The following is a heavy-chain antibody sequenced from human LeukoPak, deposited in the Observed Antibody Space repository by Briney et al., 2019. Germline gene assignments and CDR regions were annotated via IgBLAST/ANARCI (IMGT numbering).Heavy chain of an antibody. Sequence: SVKVSCKASGGTFSSYVISWVRQAPGQGLEWMGRIIPILGIANYAQKFQGRVTITADKSTSTAYMELSSLRSEDTAVYYCARDPPDSSGYYYRAEAFDIWGQGTMVTVSS. CDR2: IIPILGIA. D-gene: IGHD3-22*01. J-gene: IGHJ3*02. CDR3: ARDPPDSSGYYYRAEAFDI. V-gene: IGHV1-69*04. CDR1: GGTFSSYV.